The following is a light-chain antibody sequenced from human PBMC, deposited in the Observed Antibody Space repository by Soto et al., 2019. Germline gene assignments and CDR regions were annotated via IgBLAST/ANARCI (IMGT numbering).Light chain of an antibody. V-gene: IGKV3-15*01. CDR3: QHYNNLPFT. CDR2: VAS. Sequence: EIVMTQSPATLSVSPGERATLSCRASQSVSSNLAWYKQKPGQAPRLLFYVASTRATGIPARFSGSGSGTEFTLTISSMQAEDFAVYYCQHYNNLPFTFGPGTKVDIK. CDR1: QSVSSN. J-gene: IGKJ3*01.